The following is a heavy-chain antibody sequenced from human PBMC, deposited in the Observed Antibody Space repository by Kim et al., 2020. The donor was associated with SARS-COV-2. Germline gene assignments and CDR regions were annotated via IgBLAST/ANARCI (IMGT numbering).Heavy chain of an antibody. CDR3: AIGWSGVY. CDR2: FGTA. V-gene: IGHV1-69*01. Sequence: FGTANYAQKFQGRVTITADESTSTAYMELSRLRSEDTAVYYCAIGWSGVYWGQGTLVTVSS. D-gene: IGHD3-10*01. J-gene: IGHJ4*02.